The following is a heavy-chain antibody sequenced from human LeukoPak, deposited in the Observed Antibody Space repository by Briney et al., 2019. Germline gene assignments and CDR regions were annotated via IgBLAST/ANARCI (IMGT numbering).Heavy chain of an antibody. D-gene: IGHD1-26*01. CDR3: ANLVVGATTGLFDY. Sequence: GASVKVSCKASGGTFNSYAISWVRQAPGQGLEWMGGIIPIFGTANYAQKFQGRVTITADESTSTAYMELSSLRSEDTAVYYCANLVVGATTGLFDYWGQGTLVTVSS. CDR1: GGTFNSYA. J-gene: IGHJ4*02. CDR2: IIPIFGTA. V-gene: IGHV1-69*13.